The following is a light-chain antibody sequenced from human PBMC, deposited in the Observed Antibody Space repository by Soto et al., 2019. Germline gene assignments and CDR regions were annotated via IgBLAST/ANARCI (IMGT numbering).Light chain of an antibody. CDR2: GAS. J-gene: IGKJ5*01. CDR1: QSVPSR. CDR3: QQYKSWPPIT. V-gene: IGKV3-15*01. Sequence: EIVLTQSPATLSVSPGQDVTLSCRASQSVPSRIAWYQQKPGQAPSLLXYGASTRATGVPDRFSGTGSGTELTLTISSLKYEDSAVYYCQQYKSWPPITFGQGTRLEIK.